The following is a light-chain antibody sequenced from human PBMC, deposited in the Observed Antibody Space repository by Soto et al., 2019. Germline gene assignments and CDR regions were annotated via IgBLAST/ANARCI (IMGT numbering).Light chain of an antibody. CDR1: QNVFYSSNNKDF. CDR3: QQYYDTPWT. V-gene: IGKV4-1*01. Sequence: DIVMTQSPDSLAVSLGERATINCKSSQNVFYSSNNKDFLAWYQQKPGQPPKLLIYWASTRESGVPDRFSGSGAGTAFTPTISSLQAEDVAVYYCQQYYDTPWTFGQGTKVDIK. J-gene: IGKJ1*01. CDR2: WAS.